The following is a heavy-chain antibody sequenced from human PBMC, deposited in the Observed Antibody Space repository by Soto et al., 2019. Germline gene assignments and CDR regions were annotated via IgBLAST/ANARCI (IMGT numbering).Heavy chain of an antibody. D-gene: IGHD3-10*01. Sequence: GGSLRLSCAASGFTFSSYTMIWVRQAPGKGLEWVSTISVSDGRTYYADSVKGRFTISRDNSKSTLYLQMNSLRAEDTAVYYCAKDMGYGSGTYLDSWGQGTQVTVSS. CDR1: GFTFSSYT. J-gene: IGHJ4*02. CDR2: ISVSDGRT. V-gene: IGHV3-23*01. CDR3: AKDMGYGSGTYLDS.